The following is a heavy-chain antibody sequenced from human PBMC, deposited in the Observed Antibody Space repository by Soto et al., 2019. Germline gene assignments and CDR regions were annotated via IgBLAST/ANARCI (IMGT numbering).Heavy chain of an antibody. Sequence: SEPLSLTCTGSGGSLSSYYWSWIRRPPGMGLEWIASISCSGNTNYNSPLKSRATISIDTSKNQFSRKLKSVTAADTAFYYCAREGDNFGACDYWGQGALVTVSS. J-gene: IGHJ4*02. CDR2: ISCSGNT. D-gene: IGHD1-1*01. CDR1: GGSLSSYY. V-gene: IGHV4-59*01. CDR3: AREGDNFGACDY.